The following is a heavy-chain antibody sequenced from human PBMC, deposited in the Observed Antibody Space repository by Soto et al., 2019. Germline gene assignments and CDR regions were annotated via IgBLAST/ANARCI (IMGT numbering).Heavy chain of an antibody. V-gene: IGHV4-59*01. Sequence: SETLSLTCTVSGGSISSYYWSWIRQPPGKGLEWIGYIYYSGSTNYNPSLKSRVTISVDTSKNQFSLKLSSVTAADPAVYYCARDLDYMDVWGKGTTVTVSS. CDR3: ARDLDYMDV. CDR1: GGSISSYY. CDR2: IYYSGST. J-gene: IGHJ6*03.